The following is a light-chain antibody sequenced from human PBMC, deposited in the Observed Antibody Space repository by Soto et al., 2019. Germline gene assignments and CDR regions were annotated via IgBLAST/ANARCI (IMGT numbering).Light chain of an antibody. CDR3: SSYAGSNNYV. CDR1: SRDVGGYNC. J-gene: IGLJ1*01. V-gene: IGLV2-8*01. Sequence: QCVRNKPPSASGSHGQSGTISCTGNSRDVGGYNCVSWYQQHPSKAPKLMIYEVSKRPSGVPDRFSGSKSGNTASLTVSGLQAEDEADYYCSSYAGSNNYVFGTGTKVTVL. CDR2: EVS.